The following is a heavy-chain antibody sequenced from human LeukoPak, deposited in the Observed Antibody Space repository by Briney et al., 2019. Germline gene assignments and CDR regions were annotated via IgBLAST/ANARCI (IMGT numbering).Heavy chain of an antibody. D-gene: IGHD3-10*01. CDR1: GGSFSGYY. CDR2: INHSGST. J-gene: IGHJ4*02. V-gene: IGHV4-34*01. CDR3: AGGNPRGHPVNYYGSGSYPKFDY. Sequence: PSETLSLTCAVYGGSFSGYYWSWIRQPPGKGLEWIGEINHSGSTNYNPSLKSRFTISVDTSKNQFSMTLSSVTAADTAVYYCAGGNPRGHPVNYYGSGSYPKFDYWGQGTLVTVSS.